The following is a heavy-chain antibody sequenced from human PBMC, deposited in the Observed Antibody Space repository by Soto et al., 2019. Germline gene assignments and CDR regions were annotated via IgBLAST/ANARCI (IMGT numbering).Heavy chain of an antibody. J-gene: IGHJ4*02. D-gene: IGHD6-19*01. Sequence: QVQLVQSGAEVKKPGASVKVSCKASGYTFTSFGVTWVRQAPGQGLEWMGWITAYNGNTNYAQKLQGRVTMTTDTSTSTAYMELRSQRSDDTAVYYCARVHMGSSGWYWSDYWGQGTLVTVSS. CDR1: GYTFTSFG. CDR3: ARVHMGSSGWYWSDY. CDR2: ITAYNGNT. V-gene: IGHV1-18*01.